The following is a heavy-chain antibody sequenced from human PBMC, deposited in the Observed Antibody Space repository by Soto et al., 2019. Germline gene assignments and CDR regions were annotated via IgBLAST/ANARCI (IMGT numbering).Heavy chain of an antibody. CDR2: INHSGST. J-gene: IGHJ6*02. Sequence: SETLSLTCAVYGGSFSGYYWSWIRQPPGKGLEWIGEINHSGSTNYKPSLKSRVTISVDTSKNQFSLKLSSVTAADTAVYYCARGRDSYGFYYYYGMDVWGQGTTVTVSS. CDR3: ARGRDSYGFYYYYGMDV. CDR1: GGSFSGYY. D-gene: IGHD5-18*01. V-gene: IGHV4-34*01.